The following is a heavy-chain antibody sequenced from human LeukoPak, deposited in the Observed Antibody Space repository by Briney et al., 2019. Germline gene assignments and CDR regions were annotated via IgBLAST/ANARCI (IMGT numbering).Heavy chain of an antibody. CDR3: ATDSSGYRIFDY. Sequence: SQTLSLTCTVSGGSINRGGYFCSWIRQHPGKGLEWIGYIDYSGNTLYNPSLKSRVTISEDTSKNQFSLKLNSVTAADTAVYYCATDSSGYRIFDYWGLGTLVTVSS. J-gene: IGHJ4*02. CDR1: GGSINRGGYF. CDR2: IDYSGNT. D-gene: IGHD3-22*01. V-gene: IGHV4-31*03.